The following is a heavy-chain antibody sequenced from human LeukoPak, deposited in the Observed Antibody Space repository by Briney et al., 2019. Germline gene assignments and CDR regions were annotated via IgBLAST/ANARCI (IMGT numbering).Heavy chain of an antibody. J-gene: IGHJ4*02. V-gene: IGHV3-48*03. Sequence: HPGGSLRLSCAASGFTFSSYEMNWVRQAPGKGLEWVSYISSSGSTIYYADSVKGRFTISRDNAKNSLYLQMNSLRAEDTAVYYCAKVRYYYDSSDVLDYWGQGTLVTVSS. D-gene: IGHD3-22*01. CDR2: ISSSGSTI. CDR1: GFTFSSYE. CDR3: AKVRYYYDSSDVLDY.